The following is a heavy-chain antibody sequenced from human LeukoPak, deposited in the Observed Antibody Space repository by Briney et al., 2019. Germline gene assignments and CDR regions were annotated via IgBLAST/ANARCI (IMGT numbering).Heavy chain of an antibody. CDR1: GGSFSGYY. CDR2: INHSGST. D-gene: IGHD3-9*01. Sequence: PSETLSLTCAVYGGSFSGYYWSWIRQPPGKGLEWIGEINHSGSTNYNPSLKSRVTISVDTSKNQFSLKLSSVTAADTAVYYCARAPRYYDILTGYRTWYFDLWGRGPLVTVSS. J-gene: IGHJ2*01. V-gene: IGHV4-34*01. CDR3: ARAPRYYDILTGYRTWYFDL.